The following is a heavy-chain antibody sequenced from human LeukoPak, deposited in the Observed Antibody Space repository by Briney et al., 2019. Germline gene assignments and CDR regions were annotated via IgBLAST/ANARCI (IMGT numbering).Heavy chain of an antibody. CDR3: ARDGQWLAVGSFDY. Sequence: GGSLRLSCAASGFTFSSYWMSWVRQAPGKGLEWVANIKQDGSEKYYVDPVKGRFTISRDNAKNSLYLQMNSLRAEDTAVYYCARDGQWLAVGSFDYWGQGTLVTVSS. V-gene: IGHV3-7*01. CDR1: GFTFSSYW. D-gene: IGHD6-19*01. CDR2: IKQDGSEK. J-gene: IGHJ4*02.